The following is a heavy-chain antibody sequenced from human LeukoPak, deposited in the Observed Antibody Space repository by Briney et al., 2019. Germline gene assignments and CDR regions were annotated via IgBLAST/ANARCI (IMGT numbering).Heavy chain of an antibody. CDR2: ISAYNGNT. J-gene: IGHJ4*02. Sequence: ASVKVSCKAPGYTFTSYGISWVRQAPGQGLEWMGWISAYNGNTNYAQKLQGRVTMTTDTSTSTAYMELRSLRSDDTAVYYCARLTYYDFWSGYSRAGSYYFDYWGQGTLVTVSS. V-gene: IGHV1-18*01. CDR1: GYTFTSYG. CDR3: ARLTYYDFWSGYSRAGSYYFDY. D-gene: IGHD3-3*01.